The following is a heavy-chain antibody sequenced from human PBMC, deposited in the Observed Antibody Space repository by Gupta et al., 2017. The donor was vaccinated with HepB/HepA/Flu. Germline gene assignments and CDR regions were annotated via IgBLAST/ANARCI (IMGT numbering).Heavy chain of an antibody. CDR3: AREADRTFDT. Sequence: QVQLQQSGPGLVKTSQTLSLTCAISGDSVSSHSATWKWIRQSPARGLEWLGRKYYRSKWENEEAVAVRGTIKINPETAGNQVSLQMNSVTPEDTAVYEGAREADRTFDTGGQGTMVTVSS. J-gene: IGHJ5*02. V-gene: IGHV6-1*01. D-gene: IGHD1-14*01. CDR2: KYYRSKWEN. CDR1: GDSVSSHSAT.